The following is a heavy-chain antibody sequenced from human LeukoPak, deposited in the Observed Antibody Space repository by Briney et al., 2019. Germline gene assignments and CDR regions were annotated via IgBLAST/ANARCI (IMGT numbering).Heavy chain of an antibody. J-gene: IGHJ4*02. D-gene: IGHD3-3*01. Sequence: ASVKVSCKVSGYTLTELSMHWVRQAPGKGLEWMGGFDPEDGETIYAQKFQGRVTMTEDTSTDTAYMVLSSLRSEDTAVYYCATHRVQYYDFWSGYYPFDYWGQGTLVTVSS. CDR1: GYTLTELS. CDR2: FDPEDGET. CDR3: ATHRVQYYDFWSGYYPFDY. V-gene: IGHV1-24*01.